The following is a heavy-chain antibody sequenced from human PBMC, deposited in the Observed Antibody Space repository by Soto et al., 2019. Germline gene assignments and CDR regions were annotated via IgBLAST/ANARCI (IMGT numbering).Heavy chain of an antibody. CDR3: ARKRSAVLRYFDWFRNNWFDP. Sequence: ASVKVSCKASGYTFTSYDINWVRQATGQGLEWMGWMNPNSGNTGYAQKFQGRVTMTRNTSISTAYMELSSLRSEDTAVYYCARKRSAVLRYFDWFRNNWFDPWGQGTLVTVSS. CDR1: GYTFTSYD. CDR2: MNPNSGNT. D-gene: IGHD3-9*01. J-gene: IGHJ5*02. V-gene: IGHV1-8*01.